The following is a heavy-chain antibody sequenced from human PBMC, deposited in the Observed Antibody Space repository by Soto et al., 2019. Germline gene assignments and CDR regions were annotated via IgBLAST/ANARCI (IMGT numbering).Heavy chain of an antibody. D-gene: IGHD6-13*01. V-gene: IGHV1-18*01. J-gene: IGHJ5*02. CDR3: ARDRSSWYSIRWFDP. CDR2: ISAYNGNT. CDR1: GYTFTSYG. Sequence: GASVKVSCKASGYTFTSYGISWVRQAPGQGLEWMGWISAYNGNTNYAQKLQGRVTMTTDTSTSTAYMELRSLRSDDTAVYYCARDRSSWYSIRWFDPWGQGTLVTVSS.